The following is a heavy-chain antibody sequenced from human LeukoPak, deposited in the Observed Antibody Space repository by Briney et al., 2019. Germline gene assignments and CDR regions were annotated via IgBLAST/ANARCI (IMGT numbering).Heavy chain of an antibody. CDR1: GGSLSSSSYY. D-gene: IGHD1-26*01. CDR3: ARRGPYDSGSYVGFDY. J-gene: IGHJ4*02. Sequence: SETLSLTCTVSGGSLSSSSYYWGWIRQPPGKGLEWIGSIYHSGSTYYNPSLKSRVTISVDTSKNQFSLKLSSVTAADTAVYYCARRGPYDSGSYVGFDYWGQGTLVTVSS. CDR2: IYHSGST. V-gene: IGHV4-39*07.